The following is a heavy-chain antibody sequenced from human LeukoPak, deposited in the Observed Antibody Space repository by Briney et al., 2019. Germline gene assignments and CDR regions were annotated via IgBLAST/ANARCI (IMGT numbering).Heavy chain of an antibody. J-gene: IGHJ4*02. V-gene: IGHV3-7*01. CDR3: VKVAKYYYGSETYYFFEH. D-gene: IGHD3-10*01. Sequence: GGSLRLSCAASGFTFSSYWMSWVRQAPGKGLEWVANIKQDGSEKYYVDSVKGRFTISRDNAKNSLNLQMNSLRVEDTAIYYCVKVAKYYYGSETYYFFEHWGQGTPVTASS. CDR2: IKQDGSEK. CDR1: GFTFSSYW.